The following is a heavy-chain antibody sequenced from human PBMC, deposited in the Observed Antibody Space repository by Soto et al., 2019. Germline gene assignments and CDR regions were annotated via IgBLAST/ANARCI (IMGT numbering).Heavy chain of an antibody. CDR2: IIPIFGTA. V-gene: IGHV1-69*13. CDR1: GGTFSSYA. CDR3: ARVVDCSSTSCYSDYYYYYGMDV. Sequence: SVKVSCKASGGTFSSYAISWVRQAPGQGLEWMGGIIPIFGTANYAQKFQGRVTITADESTSTAYMELSSLRSEDTAVYYCARVVDCSSTSCYSDYYYYYGMDVWGQGTTVTVSS. J-gene: IGHJ6*02. D-gene: IGHD2-2*01.